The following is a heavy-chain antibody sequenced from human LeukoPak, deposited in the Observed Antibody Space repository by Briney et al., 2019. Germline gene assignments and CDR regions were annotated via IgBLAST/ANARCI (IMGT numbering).Heavy chain of an antibody. V-gene: IGHV1-2*02. CDR1: GYTFTGYY. Sequence: GASVKVSCKASGYTFTGYYMHWVRQAPGQGLEWMGWINPNSGSTNYAQKFQGRVTMTRDTSISTAYMELSRLRSDDTAVYYCAREDYGGNGHPWGQGTTVTVSS. D-gene: IGHD4-23*01. CDR2: INPNSGST. J-gene: IGHJ6*02. CDR3: AREDYGGNGHP.